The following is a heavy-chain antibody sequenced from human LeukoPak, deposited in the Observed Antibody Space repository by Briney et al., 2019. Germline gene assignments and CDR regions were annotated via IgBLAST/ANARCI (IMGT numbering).Heavy chain of an antibody. D-gene: IGHD2-2*01. J-gene: IGHJ4*02. Sequence: RASVKVSCKASGYTFTSYGISWVRQAPGQGLEWMGWISAYNGNTNYAQKLQGRVTMTTDTSTSTAYMELRSLRSDDTAVYYCATGRYCSSTSCYSYYWGQGTLVTVSS. V-gene: IGHV1-18*01. CDR2: ISAYNGNT. CDR1: GYTFTSYG. CDR3: ATGRYCSSTSCYSYY.